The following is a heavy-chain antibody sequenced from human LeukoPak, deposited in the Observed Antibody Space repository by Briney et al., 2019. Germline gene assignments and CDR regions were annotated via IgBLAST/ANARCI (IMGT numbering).Heavy chain of an antibody. V-gene: IGHV3-66*03. CDR3: DRRRVNAFDI. D-gene: IGHD4-23*01. Sequence: PGGSLRPSCTVSGFTVSSNSMSLVRQAPGKGLEWVSFIYSSVTHYSDSVKGRFTISRENYKNTLYLQMNSMRAEETAVYYCDRRRVNAFDIWGQGTMVTVSS. J-gene: IGHJ3*02. CDR2: IYSSVT. CDR1: GFTVSSNS.